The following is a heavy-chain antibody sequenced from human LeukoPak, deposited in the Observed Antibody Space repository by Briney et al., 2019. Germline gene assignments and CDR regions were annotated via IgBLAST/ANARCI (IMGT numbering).Heavy chain of an antibody. J-gene: IGHJ3*02. CDR2: ISYDGSNK. CDR1: GFTFSSYV. D-gene: IGHD3-22*01. CDR3: ARGWHVEYYYDSSGYYSRAFDI. V-gene: IGHV3-30*19. Sequence: PGRSLRLSCAASGFTFSSYVMHWVRQAPGKGLEWVAVISYDGSNKYYADSVKGRFTISRDNSKNTLYLQMNSLRAEDTAVYYCARGWHVEYYYDSSGYYSRAFDIWAKGQWSPSPQ.